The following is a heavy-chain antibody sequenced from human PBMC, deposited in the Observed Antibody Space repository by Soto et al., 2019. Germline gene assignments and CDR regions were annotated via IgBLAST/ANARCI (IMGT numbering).Heavy chain of an antibody. CDR2: ISAYNGNT. J-gene: IGHJ4*02. Sequence: QVQLVQSGAEVKKPGASVKVSCKASGYTFTSYGISWVRQAPGQGLEWMGWISAYNGNTNYAQKLQGRVTMTTDTSTSTAYMALRSLRSDDSAVYYCARVPDHHYDYGDYADRRTPFDYWGQGTLVTVSS. CDR1: GYTFTSYG. CDR3: ARVPDHHYDYGDYADRRTPFDY. D-gene: IGHD4-17*01. V-gene: IGHV1-18*01.